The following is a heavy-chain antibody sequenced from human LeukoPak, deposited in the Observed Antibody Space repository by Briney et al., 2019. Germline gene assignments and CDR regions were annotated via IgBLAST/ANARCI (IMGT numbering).Heavy chain of an antibody. Sequence: ASLKVSCKASGYTFTGYYMHWVRQAPGQGLEWMGWINPNSGGTNYAQKFQGRVTMTRDTSISTAYMELSRLRSDDTAVYYCASAYSSGWPYFDYWGQGTLVTVSS. D-gene: IGHD6-19*01. CDR3: ASAYSSGWPYFDY. J-gene: IGHJ4*02. V-gene: IGHV1-2*02. CDR1: GYTFTGYY. CDR2: INPNSGGT.